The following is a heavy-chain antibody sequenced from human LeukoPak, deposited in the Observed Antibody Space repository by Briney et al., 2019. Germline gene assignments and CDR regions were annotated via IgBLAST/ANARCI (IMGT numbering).Heavy chain of an antibody. Sequence: ASMKVSCKASGGTFSSYAISWVRQAPGQGLEWMGRIIPILGIANYAQKFQGRVTITADKSTSTAYMELSSLRSEDTAVYYCARDPATAAAPLTLWGQGTLVTVSS. D-gene: IGHD6-13*01. CDR2: IIPILGIA. CDR3: ARDPATAAAPLTL. J-gene: IGHJ4*02. V-gene: IGHV1-69*04. CDR1: GGTFSSYA.